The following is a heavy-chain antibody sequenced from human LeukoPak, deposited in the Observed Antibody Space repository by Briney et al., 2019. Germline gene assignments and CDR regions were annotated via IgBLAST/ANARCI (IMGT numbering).Heavy chain of an antibody. CDR1: GHSFSRYA. Sequence: SVKVSCKASGHSFSRYAITWVRQAPGQGLEWLGRIIPIFGTANYPQKFQGRVTITADILSSTAYIEMTNLTSDDTAVYFCAKQGAARQDYYMDVWGNGTTVSVS. D-gene: IGHD5-18*01. CDR2: IIPIFGTA. CDR3: AKQGAARQDYYMDV. V-gene: IGHV1-69*06. J-gene: IGHJ6*03.